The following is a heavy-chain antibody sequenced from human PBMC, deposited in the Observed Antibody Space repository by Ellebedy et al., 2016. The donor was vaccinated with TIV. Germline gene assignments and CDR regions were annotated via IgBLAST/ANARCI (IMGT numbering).Heavy chain of an antibody. CDR1: GFTFSSYS. V-gene: IGHV3-21*01. Sequence: GESLKISCAASGFTFSSYSMNWVRQAPGKGLEWVSYISSSSSYIYYADSVKGRFTISRDNAKNSLYLQMNSLRAEDTAVYYCARVSSTYHFDYWGQGTLVTVSS. CDR2: ISSSSSYI. CDR3: ARVSSTYHFDY. J-gene: IGHJ4*02.